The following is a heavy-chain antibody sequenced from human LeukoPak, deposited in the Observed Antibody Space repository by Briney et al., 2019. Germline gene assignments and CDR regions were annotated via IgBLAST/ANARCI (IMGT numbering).Heavy chain of an antibody. V-gene: IGHV3-33*01. CDR1: GFAFNTYA. CDR2: IWHDGSHR. D-gene: IGHD3-10*01. J-gene: IGHJ4*02. CDR3: AREIFGSGSYPDF. Sequence: GRSLRLSCAASGFAFNTYAMHWVRQAPGQGLEWVALIWHDGSHRFYSNSVRGQFTISRDNSKNTVSLQMNNLRPEDTVDYCAREIFGSGSYPDFWGQGTLVTVSS.